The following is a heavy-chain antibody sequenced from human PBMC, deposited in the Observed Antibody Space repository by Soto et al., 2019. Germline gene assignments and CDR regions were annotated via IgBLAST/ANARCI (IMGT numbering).Heavy chain of an antibody. V-gene: IGHV4-61*01. D-gene: IGHD3-22*01. CDR2: IYHSGST. CDR1: GGSVRSDSFY. CDR3: ARARYDNSGYYAENYSDY. J-gene: IGHJ4*02. Sequence: SETLSLTCTVSGGSVRSDSFYWSWIRQPPGKGLEWIAFIYHSGSTNYNPSLNSRATISVDTSKNRFSLKLTSVTAADTAIYYCARARYDNSGYYAENYSDYWGQGTLVTVSS.